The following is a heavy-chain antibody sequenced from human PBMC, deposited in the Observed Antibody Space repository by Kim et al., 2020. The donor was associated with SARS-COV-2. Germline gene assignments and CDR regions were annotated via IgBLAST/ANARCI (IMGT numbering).Heavy chain of an antibody. D-gene: IGHD3-9*01. Sequence: GGSLRLSCSASGFTFSSYAMHWVRQAPGKGLEYVSAISSNGGSTYYADSVKGRFTISRDNSKNTLYLQMSSLRAEDTAVYYCVKAGFNYDILTGYVFDFWGQGTLVTVSS. CDR2: ISSNGGST. V-gene: IGHV3-64D*06. CDR1: GFTFSSYA. CDR3: VKAGFNYDILTGYVFDF. J-gene: IGHJ4*02.